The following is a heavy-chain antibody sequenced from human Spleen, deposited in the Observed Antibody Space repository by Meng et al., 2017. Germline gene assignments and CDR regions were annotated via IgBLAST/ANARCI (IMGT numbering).Heavy chain of an antibody. D-gene: IGHD3-10*01. CDR1: GYSISSGYY. V-gene: IGHV4-38-2*02. Sequence: GSLRLSCTVSGYSISSGYYWGWIRQPPGKGLEWIGSIYHSGSTYYNPSLKSRVTISVDTSKNQFSLKLSSVTAADTAVYYCARRPYYYASGSPFESWGQGTLVTVSS. CDR3: ARRPYYYASGSPFES. J-gene: IGHJ4*02. CDR2: IYHSGST.